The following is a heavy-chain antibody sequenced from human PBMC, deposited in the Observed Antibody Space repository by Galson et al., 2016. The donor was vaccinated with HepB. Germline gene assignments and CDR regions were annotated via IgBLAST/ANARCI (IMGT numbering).Heavy chain of an antibody. V-gene: IGHV3-74*01. CDR2: INSDGSSR. J-gene: IGHJ4*02. CDR3: AVSMGGAFDWYDYLDY. D-gene: IGHD3-9*01. CDR1: GFTFSRYW. Sequence: SLRLSCAASGFTFSRYWMHWVRQVPGTGLVWVSRINSDGSSRNYADSVKGRFTISRDNAESTLYLQMNSLRVEDTALYYCAVSMGGAFDWYDYLDYWGQETLVAVTS.